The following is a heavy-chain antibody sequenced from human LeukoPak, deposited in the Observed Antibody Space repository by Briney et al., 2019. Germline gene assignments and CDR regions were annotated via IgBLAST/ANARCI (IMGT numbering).Heavy chain of an antibody. V-gene: IGHV1-2*02. CDR1: GFTFTAYY. J-gene: IGHJ4*02. CDR3: ARRYCSSNSCYYFDY. Sequence: TSVKVSCKASGFTFTAYYMHWVRQAPGQGLEWMGWINPSSGATNYAQNFQGRVTMTRDTSVSTAYMELSGLRSDDTAVYYCARRYCSSNSCYYFDYWGQGTLVTVPP. D-gene: IGHD2-2*01. CDR2: INPSSGAT.